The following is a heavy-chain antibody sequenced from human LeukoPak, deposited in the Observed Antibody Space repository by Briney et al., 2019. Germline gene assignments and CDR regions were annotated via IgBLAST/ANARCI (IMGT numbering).Heavy chain of an antibody. J-gene: IGHJ4*02. CDR2: IHYSGST. CDR3: ARDAIDSNYFDF. Sequence: SQTLSLTCTVSGGSISSGGYYWSWIRQHPGKGLEWIGYIHYSGSTYYNPSLNSQVTISVDRSANHFSLKVSSVTAADTAVYYCARDAIDSNYFDFWGQGTLVTVSS. CDR1: GGSISSGGYY. V-gene: IGHV4-31*01. D-gene: IGHD4-11*01.